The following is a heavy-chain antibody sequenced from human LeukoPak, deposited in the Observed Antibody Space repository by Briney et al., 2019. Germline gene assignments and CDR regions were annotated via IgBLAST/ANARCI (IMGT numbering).Heavy chain of an antibody. J-gene: IGHJ6*02. V-gene: IGHV4-34*01. CDR1: GGSFSGYY. CDR3: ARDRPDYSNGMDV. Sequence: SETLSLTCAVYGGSFSGYYWSWIRQPPGKGLEWIGEINHSGSTNYNPSLKSRVTISVDTSKNQFSLKLSSVTAADTAVYYCARDRPDYSNGMDVWGQGTTVTVSS. D-gene: IGHD2-21*01. CDR2: INHSGST.